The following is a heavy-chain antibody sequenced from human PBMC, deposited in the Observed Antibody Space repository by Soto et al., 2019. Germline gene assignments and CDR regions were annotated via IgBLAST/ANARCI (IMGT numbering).Heavy chain of an antibody. D-gene: IGHD3-3*01. CDR2: ISAYNGNT. CDR3: ARDGLRFLEWLLPPYNWFDP. V-gene: IGHV1-18*01. J-gene: IGHJ5*02. CDR1: GYTFTSYG. Sequence: ASVKVSCKASGYTFTSYGISWVRQAPGQGLEWMGWISAYNGNTNYAQKLQGRVTMTTDTSTSTAYMELRSLRSDDTAVYYWARDGLRFLEWLLPPYNWFDPWGQGTLVTVSS.